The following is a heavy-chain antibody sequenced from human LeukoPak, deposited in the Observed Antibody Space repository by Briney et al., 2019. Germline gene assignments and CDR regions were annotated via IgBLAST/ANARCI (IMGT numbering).Heavy chain of an antibody. J-gene: IGHJ4*02. CDR2: ISGGGGTT. Sequence: GGSLRLSCAASGFSFSSYAMNWVRQAPGKGLEWVSAISGGGGTTYYADSVKGRFTISRDNSKNTLFLQMNSLRAEDTAVYYCAKDREGLSSGYDLEYFDYWGQGTLVTVSS. V-gene: IGHV3-23*01. CDR1: GFSFSSYA. CDR3: AKDREGLSSGYDLEYFDY. D-gene: IGHD5-12*01.